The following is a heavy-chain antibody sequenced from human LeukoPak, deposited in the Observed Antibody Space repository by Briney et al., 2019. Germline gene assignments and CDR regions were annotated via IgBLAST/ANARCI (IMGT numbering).Heavy chain of an antibody. J-gene: IGHJ4*02. D-gene: IGHD3-22*01. Sequence: GGSLRLSCAASGFTFSSFGMNWVRQAPGKGLEWVTFIRYDGIAIQYADSVKGRFTISRDNSKNALYLQMISLRPEDTAVYYCARAGYYYDSSGYYPLWGQGTLVTVSS. CDR3: ARAGYYYDSSGYYPL. CDR2: IRYDGIAI. CDR1: GFTFSSFG. V-gene: IGHV3-30*02.